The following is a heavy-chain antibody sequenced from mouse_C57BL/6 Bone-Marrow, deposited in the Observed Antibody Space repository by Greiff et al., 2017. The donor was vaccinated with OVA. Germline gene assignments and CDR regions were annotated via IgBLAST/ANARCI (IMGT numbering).Heavy chain of an antibody. D-gene: IGHD2-3*01. CDR2: IYIGNGYT. CDR3: ARSMMVTTAAMDY. Sequence: VQLQQSGAELVRPGSSVKMSCKTSGYTFTSYGINWVKQRPGQGLEWIGYIYIGNGYTEYNEKFKGKATMTSDTSASTAYMQLSSLTSEDSAIYFCARSMMVTTAAMDYWGQGTSVTVSS. J-gene: IGHJ4*01. CDR1: GYTFTSYG. V-gene: IGHV1-58*01.